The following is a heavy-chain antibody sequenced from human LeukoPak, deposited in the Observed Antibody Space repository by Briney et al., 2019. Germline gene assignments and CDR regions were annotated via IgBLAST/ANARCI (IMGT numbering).Heavy chain of an antibody. J-gene: IGHJ4*02. D-gene: IGHD3-10*01. V-gene: IGHV3-15*01. CDR3: TTDGDGFGGLSGSY. CDR1: GFTFSNAW. CDR2: IKSKTDGGTT. Sequence: GGSLRLSCAASGFTFSNAWMSWVRQAPGKGLEGVGRIKSKTDGGTTDYAAPVKGRFTISRDDSKNTLYLQMNSLKTEDTAVYYCTTDGDGFGGLSGSYWGQGTLVTVSS.